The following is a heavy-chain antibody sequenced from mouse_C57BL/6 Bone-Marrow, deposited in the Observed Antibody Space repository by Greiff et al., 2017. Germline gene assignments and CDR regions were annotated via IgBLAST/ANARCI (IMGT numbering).Heavy chain of an antibody. D-gene: IGHD4-1*01. Sequence: QVHVKQPGAELVKPGASVKMSCKASGYTFTSYWITWVKQRPGQGLEWIGDIYPGSGSTNYNEKFKSKATLTVDTSSSTAYMQLSSLTSEDSAVYYCARSPNWDYAMDYWGQGTSVTVSS. CDR3: ARSPNWDYAMDY. J-gene: IGHJ4*01. CDR2: IYPGSGST. CDR1: GYTFTSYW. V-gene: IGHV1-55*01.